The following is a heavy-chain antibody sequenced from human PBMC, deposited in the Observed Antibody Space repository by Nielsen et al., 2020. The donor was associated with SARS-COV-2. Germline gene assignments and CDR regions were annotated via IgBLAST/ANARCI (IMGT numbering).Heavy chain of an antibody. V-gene: IGHV4-39*01. CDR1: GGSISISSYY. CDR2: VYQTGNT. D-gene: IGHD3-10*01. CDR3: ARTLWFGESPFDF. Sequence: SETLSLTCTVSGGSISISSYYWAWIRQPPGKGLEWIGSVYQTGNTYYRPSLKSRLTVSINTSRNQFSLSLSSVTAADTAVYYCARTLWFGESPFDFWGQGTLVSVSS. J-gene: IGHJ4*02.